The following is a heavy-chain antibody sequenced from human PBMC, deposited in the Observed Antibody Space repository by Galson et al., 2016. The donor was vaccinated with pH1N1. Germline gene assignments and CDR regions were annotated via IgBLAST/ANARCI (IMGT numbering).Heavy chain of an antibody. V-gene: IGHV3-23*01. CDR2: ISGSGFTT. CDR1: GLTFSSYA. J-gene: IGHJ4*02. Sequence: SLRLSCAASGLTFSSYAMSWVRQAPGKGLEWVSTISGSGFTTFFADSVKGRFTISRDNSKNTFHLQLNSLRAEDTAIYYWAKGGHSSSFDYCGQGALVTVSS. D-gene: IGHD4-11*01. CDR3: AKGGHSSSFDY.